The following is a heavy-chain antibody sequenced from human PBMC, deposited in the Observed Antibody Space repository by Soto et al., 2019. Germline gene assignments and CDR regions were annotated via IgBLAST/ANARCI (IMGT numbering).Heavy chain of an antibody. V-gene: IGHV3-11*01. CDR2: ISSSGSTI. Sequence: GGSLRLSCAASGFTFSDYYMSWVRQAPGKGLEWVSYISSSGSTIYYADSVKGRFTISRDNAKNSLYLQMNSLRAEDTAVYYCARERPYYYYYYYMDVWGKGTTVTVSS. J-gene: IGHJ6*03. CDR1: GFTFSDYY. CDR3: ARERPYYYYYYYMDV.